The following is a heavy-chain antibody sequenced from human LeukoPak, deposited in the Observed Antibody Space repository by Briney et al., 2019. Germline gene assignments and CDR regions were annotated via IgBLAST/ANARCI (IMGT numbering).Heavy chain of an antibody. CDR2: IYYSGST. CDR3: AGRFRSAMEV. V-gene: IGHV4-59*01. D-gene: IGHD3-3*01. J-gene: IGHJ6*02. CDR1: GGSTSGFY. Sequence: KTSETLSLTCTVSGGSTSGFYWSWIRQPPGKGLEWIGYIYYSGSTNYNPSLMSRVTISVDTSKNQFSLKLSSVTAADTAVYYCAGRFRSAMEVWGQGTTVTISS.